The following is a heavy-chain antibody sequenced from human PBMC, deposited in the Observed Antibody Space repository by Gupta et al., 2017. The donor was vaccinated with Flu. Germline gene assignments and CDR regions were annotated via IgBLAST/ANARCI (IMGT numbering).Heavy chain of an antibody. CDR3: ARGYSSGSPVDY. Sequence: QVQLQQWGAGLLKPSETLSLTCAVYGGSFSGYYWSWIRQPPGKGLEWIGEINHSGSTNYNPSLKSRVTISVDTSKNQFSLKLSSVTAADTAVYYCARGYSSGSPVDYWGQGTLVTVSS. J-gene: IGHJ4*02. D-gene: IGHD6-19*01. V-gene: IGHV4-34*01. CDR1: GGSFSGYY. CDR2: INHSGST.